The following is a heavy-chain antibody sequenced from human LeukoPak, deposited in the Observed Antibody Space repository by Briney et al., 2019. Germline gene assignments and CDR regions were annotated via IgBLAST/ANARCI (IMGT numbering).Heavy chain of an antibody. V-gene: IGHV5-51*01. CDR2: IYPGDSDT. J-gene: IGHJ4*02. CDR3: ARQADYNVLTGYHKGHLDY. Sequence: LGASLQISCQGSGSIFTSYWIGWVRQLPGKGLEWMGIIYPGDSDTRYSPSFQGQVTISADKSITTAYLQWSSLQASDTAMYYCARQADYNVLTGYHKGHLDYWGQGTLVTVSS. D-gene: IGHD3-9*01. CDR1: GSIFTSYW.